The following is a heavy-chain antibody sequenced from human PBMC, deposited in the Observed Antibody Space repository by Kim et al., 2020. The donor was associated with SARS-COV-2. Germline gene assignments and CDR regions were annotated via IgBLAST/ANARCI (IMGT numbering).Heavy chain of an antibody. Sequence: SETLSLTCSVSGGSISSFYWSWIRQPPGKGLEWIGNMYNSGSTNYNPSLKSRVTISVDASKNQFSLKLTSVTAADTAGYYCARGDRAGVTATFDYWGRGTLVTVSS. CDR2: MYNSGST. D-gene: IGHD2-21*02. CDR1: GGSISSFY. J-gene: IGHJ4*02. CDR3: ARGDRAGVTATFDY. V-gene: IGHV4-59*13.